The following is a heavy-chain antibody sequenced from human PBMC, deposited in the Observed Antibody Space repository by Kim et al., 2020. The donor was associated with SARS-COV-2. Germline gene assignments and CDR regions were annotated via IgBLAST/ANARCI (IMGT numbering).Heavy chain of an antibody. CDR2: ITSDGRKK. D-gene: IGHD5-12*01. V-gene: IGHV3-30*18. CDR1: GFTFSSYG. Sequence: GGSLRLSCAASGFTFSSYGMHWVRQAPGKGLEWVAVITSDGRKKYYIDSVKGRFTVSRDNYKDTLDLQMNSLRAEDTAVYYCAKDLYDGYETPYYYGMD. CDR3: AKDLYDGYETPYYYGMD. J-gene: IGHJ6*01.